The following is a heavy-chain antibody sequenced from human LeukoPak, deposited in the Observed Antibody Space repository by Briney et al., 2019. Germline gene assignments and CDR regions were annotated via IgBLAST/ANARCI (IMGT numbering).Heavy chain of an antibody. J-gene: IGHJ4*02. CDR1: GLSVSSNY. CDR2: IYSGGSR. CDR3: ARVSTGD. V-gene: IGHV3-53*04. D-gene: IGHD1-1*01. Sequence: GGSLRLSCAASGLSVSSNYMSWVRQAPGKGLEWVSVIYSGGSRYYAGSVKGRFIISRHNSNNTLYLQMNSLRADDTAVYYCARVSTGDWGQGTLVTVSS.